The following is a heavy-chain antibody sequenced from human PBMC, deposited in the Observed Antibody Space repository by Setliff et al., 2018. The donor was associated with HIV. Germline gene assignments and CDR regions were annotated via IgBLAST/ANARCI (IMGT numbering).Heavy chain of an antibody. Sequence: SETLSLTCAVSGYSISSGYYWDWIRQPPGKGLEWIGSIYYSGSTYYNPSLKSRVTISEDTSKNQFSLKLSSVTAADTAVYYCARDPSIGYYYDSSGSYFDYRGQGTLVTVSS. CDR3: ARDPSIGYYYDSSGSYFDY. CDR2: IYYSGST. V-gene: IGHV4-38-2*02. CDR1: GYSISSGYY. J-gene: IGHJ4*02. D-gene: IGHD3-22*01.